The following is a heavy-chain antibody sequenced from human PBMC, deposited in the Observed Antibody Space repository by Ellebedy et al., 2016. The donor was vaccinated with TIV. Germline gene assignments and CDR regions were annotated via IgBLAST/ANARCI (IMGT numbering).Heavy chain of an antibody. CDR1: GYTFTSYG. D-gene: IGHD3-16*01. CDR2: LSSYNGNT. V-gene: IGHV1-18*04. Sequence: ASVKVSCKASGYTFTSYGISWVRQAPGRGLEWMGWLSSYNGNTKYVQKFQGRVTITTDTSTSTTYMELRGRRSDDTALYYCARIGGGVSGTSFDVWGQGTMVTVSS. CDR3: ARIGGGVSGTSFDV. J-gene: IGHJ3*01.